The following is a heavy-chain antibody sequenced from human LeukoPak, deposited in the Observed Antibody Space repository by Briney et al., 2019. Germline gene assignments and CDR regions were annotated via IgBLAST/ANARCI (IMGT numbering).Heavy chain of an antibody. CDR3: ARGGNSGYDYVGDY. CDR1: GGSISSGSYY. V-gene: IGHV4-61*02. D-gene: IGHD5-12*01. CDR2: IYTSGST. Sequence: SQTLSLTCTVSGGSISSGSYYWSWIRQPAGKGLEWIGRIYTSGSTNYNPSLKSRVTISVDTSKNQFSLKLSSVTAADTAVYYCARGGNSGYDYVGDYWGQGTLITVSS. J-gene: IGHJ4*02.